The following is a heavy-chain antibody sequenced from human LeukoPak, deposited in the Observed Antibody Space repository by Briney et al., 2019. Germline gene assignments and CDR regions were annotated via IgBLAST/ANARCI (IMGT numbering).Heavy chain of an antibody. CDR3: ARHRGYGDYVDY. D-gene: IGHD4-17*01. CDR1: GGSISSSSSY. V-gene: IGHV4-39*01. CDR2: IYYSGSA. Sequence: SETLSLTCTVSGGSISSSSSYWGWIRQPPGKGLEWIGTIYYSGSAYYNPSLKSRVTISVDTSKNQFSLKLTSVTAADTAVYYCARHRGYGDYVDYWGQGTLVTVSS. J-gene: IGHJ4*02.